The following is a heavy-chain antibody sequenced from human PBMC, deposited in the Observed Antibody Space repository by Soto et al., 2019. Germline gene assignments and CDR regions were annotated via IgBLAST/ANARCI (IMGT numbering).Heavy chain of an antibody. Sequence: PGESLKISCKGSGYSFTSYWISWVRQMPGKGLEWMGRIDPSDSYTNYSPSFQGHVTISADKSISTAYLQWSSLKASDTAMYYCARKYCSSTDNGVGGMDVWGQGTTVTVSS. D-gene: IGHD2-2*01. J-gene: IGHJ6*02. CDR2: IDPSDSYT. CDR3: ARKYCSSTDNGVGGMDV. CDR1: GYSFTSYW. V-gene: IGHV5-10-1*01.